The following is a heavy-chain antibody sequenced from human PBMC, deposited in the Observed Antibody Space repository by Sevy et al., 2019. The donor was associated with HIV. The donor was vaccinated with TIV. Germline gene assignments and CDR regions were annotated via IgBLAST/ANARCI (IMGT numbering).Heavy chain of an antibody. CDR1: GINFSTSG. Sequence: GGSLRLSCVVSGINFSTSGMHWVRQAPGKGLEWVAVISYHGRDKFYADSVKGRSTISRDNSKNILYLQMISLRAEDTAVYYCAKDFTGYNGMDVWGQGTMVTVSS. V-gene: IGHV3-30*18. CDR3: AKDFTGYNGMDV. J-gene: IGHJ6*02. CDR2: ISYHGRDK. D-gene: IGHD3-9*01.